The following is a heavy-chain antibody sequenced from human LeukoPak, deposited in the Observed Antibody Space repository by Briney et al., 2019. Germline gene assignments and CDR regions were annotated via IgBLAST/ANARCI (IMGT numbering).Heavy chain of an antibody. CDR1: GFTFSNYS. CDR2: TSDRGDYT. CDR3: AKKAQYDGHYPLDY. Sequence: GGSLRLSCAASGFTFSNYSMSWVRQAPGKGLEWVSGTSDRGDYTYYADSVKGRFTISRDTSKNTLYLQMNSLRAEDTALYFCAKKAQYDGHYPLDYWGQGTLVTVSA. J-gene: IGHJ4*02. D-gene: IGHD4/OR15-4a*01. V-gene: IGHV3-23*01.